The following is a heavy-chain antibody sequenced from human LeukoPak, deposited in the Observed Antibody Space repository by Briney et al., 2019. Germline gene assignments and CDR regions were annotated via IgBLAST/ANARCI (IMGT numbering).Heavy chain of an antibody. CDR2: INHSGST. V-gene: IGHV4-34*01. J-gene: IGHJ5*02. CDR1: GGSFSGYY. D-gene: IGHD2-8*01. CDR3: ARGLIVLMVYAIRNTGWFDP. Sequence: PSETLSLTCAVYGGSFSGYYWSWLRQPPGKGLEWIGEINHSGSTNYNPSLKSRVTISVDTSKNQFSLKLSSVTAADTAVYYCARGLIVLMVYAIRNTGWFDPWGQGTLVTVSS.